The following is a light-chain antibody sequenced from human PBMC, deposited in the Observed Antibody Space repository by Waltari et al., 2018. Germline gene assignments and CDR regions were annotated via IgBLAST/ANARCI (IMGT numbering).Light chain of an antibody. CDR3: QQYNSYSAT. CDR2: KGS. J-gene: IGKJ1*01. V-gene: IGKV1-5*03. CDR1: QSISSW. Sequence: DIQMTQSPSTLSASVGDRVTITCRASQSISSWLAWYQQKPGKAPKLLIYKGSSLESGVPSRCSGSGSGTEFTLTISSLQPDDFATYYCQQYNSYSATFGQGTKVEIK.